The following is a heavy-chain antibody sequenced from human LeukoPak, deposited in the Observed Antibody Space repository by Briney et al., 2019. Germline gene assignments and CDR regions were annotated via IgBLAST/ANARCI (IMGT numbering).Heavy chain of an antibody. D-gene: IGHD3-10*01. CDR1: GYTFTSYY. CDR2: INPSGGST. CDR3: AGGRNGSGSYMALDI. V-gene: IGHV1-46*01. J-gene: IGHJ3*02. Sequence: ASVKVSCKASGYTFTSYYMHWVRQAPGQGLEWMGIINPSGGSTSYAQKFQGRVTMTRDMSTSTVYMELSSLRSEDTAVYYCAGGRNGSGSYMALDIWGQGTMVTVSS.